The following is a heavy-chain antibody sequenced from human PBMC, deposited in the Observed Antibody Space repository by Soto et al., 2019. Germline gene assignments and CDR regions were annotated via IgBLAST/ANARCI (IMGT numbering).Heavy chain of an antibody. J-gene: IGHJ4*02. CDR1: GFTFSSYT. CDR2: IYYDGSQK. V-gene: IGHV3-30*04. Sequence: QVQLVESGGGVVQPGRSLRLSCAASGFTFSSYTMHWVHQAPGKGLEWVALIYYDGSQKYYADSVKGRFTISRDNSKKMMNLDMNSLRTEDTAVYYCTRGGGNQLGDCYDNWGQGTLVTVSS. CDR3: TRGGGNQLGDCYDN. D-gene: IGHD2-21*02.